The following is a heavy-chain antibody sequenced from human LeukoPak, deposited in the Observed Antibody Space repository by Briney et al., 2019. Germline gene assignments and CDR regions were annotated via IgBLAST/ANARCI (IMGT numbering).Heavy chain of an antibody. CDR1: GGSFSGYY. Sequence: SETLSLTCAVYGGSFSGYYWSWIRQPPGKGLEWIGEINHSGSTNYNPSLKSRVTISVDTSKNQFSLKLSSVTAADTAVYYCARGHLGWFDPWGQGTLVTVSP. CDR3: ARGHLGWFDP. J-gene: IGHJ5*02. V-gene: IGHV4-34*01. CDR2: INHSGST.